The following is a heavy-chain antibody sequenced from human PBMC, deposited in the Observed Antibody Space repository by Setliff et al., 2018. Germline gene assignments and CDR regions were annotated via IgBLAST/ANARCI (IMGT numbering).Heavy chain of an antibody. D-gene: IGHD3-10*01. CDR2: ISHSGST. Sequence: SETLSLTCAVYGGSFSGYHWSWIRQPPGKGLEWIGEISHSGSTYSNPSLKSRLIISVDAPDNQFSVKLSSVTAADTAVYYCARHKSNGSGSYPSLYMDVWGKGIMVTVSS. J-gene: IGHJ6*03. CDR1: GGSFSGYH. V-gene: IGHV4-34*01. CDR3: ARHKSNGSGSYPSLYMDV.